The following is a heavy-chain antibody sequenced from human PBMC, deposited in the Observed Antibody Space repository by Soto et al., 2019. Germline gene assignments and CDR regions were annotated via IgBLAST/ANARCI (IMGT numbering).Heavy chain of an antibody. Sequence: GASVNVSCKASGGTFSSYTISWVRQAPGQGLEWMGRIIPILGIANYAQKFQGRVTITRDKSTTTVYMELSSLTSDDTAMYYCARGLGLGDCWGKGTLVTVSS. J-gene: IGHJ4*02. CDR3: ARGLGLGDC. V-gene: IGHV1-69*02. CDR2: IIPILGIA. D-gene: IGHD3-9*01. CDR1: GGTFSSYT.